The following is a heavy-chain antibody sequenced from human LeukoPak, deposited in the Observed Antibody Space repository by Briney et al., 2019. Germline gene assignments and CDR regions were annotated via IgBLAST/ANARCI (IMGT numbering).Heavy chain of an antibody. CDR2: IDKSGTNI. CDR1: GFIFSDHY. J-gene: IGHJ4*02. V-gene: IGHV3-11*01. Sequence: PGGSLRLSCAASGFIFSDHYMGWIRQAPGKGLEWVSYIDKSGTNIDYADSVKGRFTVSRDNTRNSLFLQMISLSAEDTAVYFCAREERRLYGNPDHWGQGTLVTVSS. CDR3: AREERRLYGNPDH. D-gene: IGHD2/OR15-2a*01.